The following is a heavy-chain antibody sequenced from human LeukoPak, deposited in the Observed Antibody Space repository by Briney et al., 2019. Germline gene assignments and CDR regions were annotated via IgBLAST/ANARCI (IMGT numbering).Heavy chain of an antibody. J-gene: IGHJ4*02. D-gene: IGHD3-10*01. V-gene: IGHV3-23*01. CDR3: AKVSRWFGEYYEH. CDR2: ISGSGGIA. Sequence: PGGSLRLSCAASGFTFSSYAMSWVRQAPGKGLEWVSVISGSGGIAYYADSVKGRFTISRDNSKNTLYLQMNSLRAEDTAVYHCAKVSRWFGEYYEHWGQGTLVTVSS. CDR1: GFTFSSYA.